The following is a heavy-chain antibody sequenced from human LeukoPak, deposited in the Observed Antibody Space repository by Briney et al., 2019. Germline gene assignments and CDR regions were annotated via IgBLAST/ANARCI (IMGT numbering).Heavy chain of an antibody. J-gene: IGHJ4*02. Sequence: NPSETLSLTCTVSGGSISSGSYYWSWIRQPAGKGLEWIGRIYTSGSTNYNPSLKSRVTISVDTSKNQFSLKLSSVTAADTAVYYCARVGYSSSWFDYWGQGTLVTVSS. D-gene: IGHD6-13*01. CDR3: ARVGYSSSWFDY. CDR1: GGSISSGSYY. V-gene: IGHV4-61*02. CDR2: IYTSGST.